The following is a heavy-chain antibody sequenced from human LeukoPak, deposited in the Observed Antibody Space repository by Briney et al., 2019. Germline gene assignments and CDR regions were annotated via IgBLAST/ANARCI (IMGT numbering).Heavy chain of an antibody. J-gene: IGHJ4*02. D-gene: IGHD5-12*01. CDR3: ARDVSLGYSLLPAHDY. Sequence: QPGGSLRLSCAASGFTFSSYWMSWVRQAPGKGLEWVANIKQDGSEKYYVDSVKGRFTISRDNAKNSLYLQMNSLRVEDTAVYYCARDVSLGYSLLPAHDYWGQGTLVTVSS. CDR1: GFTFSSYW. V-gene: IGHV3-7*01. CDR2: IKQDGSEK.